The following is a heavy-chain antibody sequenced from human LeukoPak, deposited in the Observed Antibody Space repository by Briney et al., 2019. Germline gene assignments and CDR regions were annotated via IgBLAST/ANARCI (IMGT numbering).Heavy chain of an antibody. J-gene: IGHJ4*02. CDR1: GGSMNSYY. CDR2: IYYSGST. CDR3: ARHVWLQPFDY. D-gene: IGHD3-9*01. Sequence: SETLSLTCSVSGGSMNSYYWSWIRQSPGKGLEWSGYIYYSGSTNYNPSLKSRVTISVDTSKNQFSLKLSSVTAADTAVYYCARHVWLQPFDYWGQGTLVTVSS. V-gene: IGHV4-59*08.